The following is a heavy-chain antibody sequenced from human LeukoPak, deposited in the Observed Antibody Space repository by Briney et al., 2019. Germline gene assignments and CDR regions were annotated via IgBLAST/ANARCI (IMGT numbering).Heavy chain of an antibody. D-gene: IGHD3-22*01. V-gene: IGHV4-59*01. CDR1: GGSISSYY. CDR3: ARDHTYYDSSGYYYGGFDY. J-gene: IGHJ4*02. CDR2: IYYSGST. Sequence: PSETLSLTCTVSGGSISSYYWSWIRQPPGKGLEWIGYIYYSGSTNYNPSLKSRVTISVDTSKNQFPLKLSSVTAADTAVYYCARDHTYYDSSGYYYGGFDYWGQGTLVTVSS.